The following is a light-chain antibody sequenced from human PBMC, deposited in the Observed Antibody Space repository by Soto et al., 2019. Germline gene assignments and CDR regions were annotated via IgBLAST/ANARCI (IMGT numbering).Light chain of an antibody. Sequence: EIVLTQSPGTLSLSPGERATLSCRASQRVSSNYLAWYQQKPGQAPRLLIHGASSRATGIPDRFSGSGSGTDFTLIISRLEPEDFVVYYCQQYGRAAITFGQGTRLEIK. J-gene: IGKJ5*01. CDR1: QRVSSNY. V-gene: IGKV3-20*01. CDR2: GAS. CDR3: QQYGRAAIT.